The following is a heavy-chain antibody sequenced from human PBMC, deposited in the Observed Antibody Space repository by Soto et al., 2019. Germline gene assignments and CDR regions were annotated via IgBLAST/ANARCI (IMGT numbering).Heavy chain of an antibody. J-gene: IGHJ1*01. Sequence: LRVSCAVSGIGLSDQNLSWLRQAPEKGLDCVSVIHGGGPSINYTDSVRGRFTASRDNTNNSIYLQMTGLRADDAAIYDCARDYFGGLYHWGQGSLVTVSS. V-gene: IGHV3-11*01. CDR2: IHGGGPSI. CDR3: ARDYFGGLYH. CDR1: GIGLSDQN. D-gene: IGHD3-16*01.